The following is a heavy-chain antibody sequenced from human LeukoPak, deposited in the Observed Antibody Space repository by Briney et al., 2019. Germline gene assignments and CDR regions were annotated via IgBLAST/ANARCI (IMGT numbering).Heavy chain of an antibody. V-gene: IGHV4-34*01. CDR2: INHSGST. CDR3: ARGVQLKAGYSSSWYYYYGMDV. Sequence: SETLSLTCAVYGGSFSGYYWRWIRQPPGKGLEWIGEINHSGSTNYNPSLKSRVTISVDTSKNQFSLKLSSVTAADTAVYYCARGVQLKAGYSSSWYYYYGMDVWGQGTTVTVSS. D-gene: IGHD6-13*01. CDR1: GGSFSGYY. J-gene: IGHJ6*02.